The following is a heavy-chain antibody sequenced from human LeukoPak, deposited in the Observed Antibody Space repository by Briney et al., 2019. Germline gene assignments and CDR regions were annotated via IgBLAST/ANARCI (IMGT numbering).Heavy chain of an antibody. CDR2: ISSSGSAI. D-gene: IGHD3-10*01. CDR1: GFTFSSYE. CDR3: AREGYGSGSYYNDHRDYYYYYGMDV. Sequence: GGSLRLSCAASGFTFSSYEMNWVRQAPGKGLEWVSYISSSGSAIYYADSVKGRFTITRDNAKNSLYLQMNSLRAEDTAVYYCAREGYGSGSYYNDHRDYYYYYGMDVWGQGTTVTVSS. J-gene: IGHJ6*02. V-gene: IGHV3-48*03.